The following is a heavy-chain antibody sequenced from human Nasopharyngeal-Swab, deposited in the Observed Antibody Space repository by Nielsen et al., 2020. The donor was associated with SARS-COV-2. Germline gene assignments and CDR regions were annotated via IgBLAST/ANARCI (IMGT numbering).Heavy chain of an antibody. CDR3: STGGYTSGLDY. D-gene: IGHD5-18*01. V-gene: IGHV3-15*01. Sequence: GGSLRLSCAASGLTFSKACMNWVRQAPGRGLEWVGRIKSRSDGGTTYYAAPVEGRFTISRDDSENTVYLQMNSLQTDDTAVYYCSTGGYTSGLDYWGQGTLVTVSS. J-gene: IGHJ4*02. CDR2: IKSRSDGGTT. CDR1: GLTFSKAC.